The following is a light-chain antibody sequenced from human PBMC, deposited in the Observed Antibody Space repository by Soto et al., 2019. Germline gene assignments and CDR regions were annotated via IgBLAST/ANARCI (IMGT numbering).Light chain of an antibody. CDR3: QQYGSSPLT. J-gene: IGKJ4*01. CDR2: GAS. CDR1: QSVSSSY. Sequence: EIVLTQSPGTLSLSPGERATLSRRASQSVSSSYLAWYQQKPGQAPRLLIYGASTRATGIPARFSGSGSGTDFTLTISRLEPEDFAVYYCQQYGSSPLTFGGGTKVDIK. V-gene: IGKV3-20*01.